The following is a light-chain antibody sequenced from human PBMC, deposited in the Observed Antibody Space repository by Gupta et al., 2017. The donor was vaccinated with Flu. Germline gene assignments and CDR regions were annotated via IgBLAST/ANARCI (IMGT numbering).Light chain of an antibody. Sequence: RSSHYISIYVAWFQQKPGTAPKSLIYTASKLQDGVPSRFSGSGSGTEFTLTINSLQPDDFATYYCQQYDRYPFTFGPGTKVDI. V-gene: IGKV1-16*01. CDR1: HYISIY. CDR2: TAS. J-gene: IGKJ3*01. CDR3: QQYDRYPFT.